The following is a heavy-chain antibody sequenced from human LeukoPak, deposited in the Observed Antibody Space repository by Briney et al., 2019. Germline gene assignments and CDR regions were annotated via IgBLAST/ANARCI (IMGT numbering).Heavy chain of an antibody. Sequence: PGGSLRLSCAASGFTFSSYGMPWVRQAPGKGLEWVAVISYDGSNKYYADSVKGRFTIPRDNSKNTLYLQMNSLRAEDTAVYYCAKDYLVVVVAAMDYWGQGTLVTVSS. CDR2: ISYDGSNK. V-gene: IGHV3-30*18. D-gene: IGHD2-15*01. J-gene: IGHJ4*02. CDR1: GFTFSSYG. CDR3: AKDYLVVVVAAMDY.